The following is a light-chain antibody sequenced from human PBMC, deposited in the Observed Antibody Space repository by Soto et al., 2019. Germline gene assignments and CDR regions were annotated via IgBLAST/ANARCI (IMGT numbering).Light chain of an antibody. CDR2: GAF. V-gene: IGKV1-17*03. Sequence: DIQMTQSPSAMSASVGDRVTMTYRASQGINNYLAWFQQKPGKVPKRLIYGAFSLQSGVPSRFSGSGSGTEFTLTISSLQPEDFGTYYCLQSSCYPWTFGQGTNVDIK. CDR3: LQSSCYPWT. CDR1: QGINNY. J-gene: IGKJ1*01.